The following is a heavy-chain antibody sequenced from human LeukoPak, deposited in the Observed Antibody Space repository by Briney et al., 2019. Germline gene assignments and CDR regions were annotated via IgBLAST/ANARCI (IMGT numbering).Heavy chain of an antibody. J-gene: IGHJ6*02. D-gene: IGHD3-3*01. CDR3: ARVFKGSHDFWSGYSGPYYYGMDV. CDR1: GGSISSYY. CDR2: IYHSGST. V-gene: IGHV4-59*01. Sequence: SETLSLTCTVSGGSISSYYGSWIRQPPGKGLEWIGYIYHSGSTNYNPSLKSRVTISLDTSKNQFSLKLHSVTAADTAVYYCARVFKGSHDFWSGYSGPYYYGMDVWGQGTTVTVSS.